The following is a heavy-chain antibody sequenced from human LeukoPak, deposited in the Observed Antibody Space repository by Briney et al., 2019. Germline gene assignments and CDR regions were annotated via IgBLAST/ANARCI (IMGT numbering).Heavy chain of an antibody. CDR1: GYTFTSYD. CDR2: MNHNSGNT. V-gene: IGHV1-8*01. Sequence: ASVKVSCKASGYTFTSYDINWVRQATGQGLEWMGWMNHNSGNTYYAHKFQGRVTITRNNSINTAYMELNSLRSEDTAVYYCARVEGQIFGVVIGPNWFDPWGQGILVTVSS. CDR3: ARVEGQIFGVVIGPNWFDP. J-gene: IGHJ5*02. D-gene: IGHD3-3*01.